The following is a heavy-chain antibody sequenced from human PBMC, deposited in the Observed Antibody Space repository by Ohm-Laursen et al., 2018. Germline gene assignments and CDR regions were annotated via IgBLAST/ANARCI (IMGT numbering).Heavy chain of an antibody. Sequence: SLRLSCTASGFIFSSHWMHWVRQAPGKGLLWVSRINSEGSDTTYADSVKGRFTISRDNAKNTLYLQMNSLRAEDTAVYYCASGGETTMVRGVIHYWGQGTLVTVSS. V-gene: IGHV3-74*01. CDR2: INSEGSDT. J-gene: IGHJ4*02. CDR1: GFIFSSHW. D-gene: IGHD3-10*01. CDR3: ASGGETTMVRGVIHY.